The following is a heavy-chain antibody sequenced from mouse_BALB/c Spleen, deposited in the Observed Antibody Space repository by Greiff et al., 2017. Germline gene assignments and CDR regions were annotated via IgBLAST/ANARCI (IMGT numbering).Heavy chain of an antibody. Sequence: EVMLVESGGGLVKPGGSLKLSCAASGFTFSSYAMSWVRQSPEKRLEWVAEISSGGSYTYYPDTVTGRFTISRDNAKNTLYLEMSSLRSEDTAMYYCAKSYYGNYDYWGQGTTLTVSS. V-gene: IGHV5-9-4*01. CDR3: AKSYYGNYDY. J-gene: IGHJ2*01. D-gene: IGHD2-10*01. CDR2: ISSGGSYT. CDR1: GFTFSSYA.